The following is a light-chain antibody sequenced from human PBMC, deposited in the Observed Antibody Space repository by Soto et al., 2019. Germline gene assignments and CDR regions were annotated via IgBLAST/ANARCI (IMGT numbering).Light chain of an antibody. J-gene: IGLJ3*02. Sequence: QLVLTQSPSASASLGASVKLTCTLSSEHSSYAIAWHQQQPEKGPRYLMKLNSDGSHSKGDGIPDRFSGSSSGAVRYLTISSLQSEDEADYYCQTWGTGIQVFGGGTKLTVL. V-gene: IGLV4-69*01. CDR2: LNSDGSH. CDR3: QTWGTGIQV. CDR1: SEHSSYA.